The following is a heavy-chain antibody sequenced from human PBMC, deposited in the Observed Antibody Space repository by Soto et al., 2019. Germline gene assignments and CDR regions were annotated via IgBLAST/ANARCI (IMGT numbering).Heavy chain of an antibody. V-gene: IGHV1-3*01. J-gene: IGHJ4*02. CDR1: GYTFTSYA. CDR3: ARGPGGPDGPGDY. D-gene: IGHD2-15*01. CDR2: INAGNGNT. Sequence: QVQLVQSGAEVKKPGASVKVSCKASGYTFTSYAMHWVRHAPGQRLEWMGWINAGNGNTIYSQKFQGRVTITRDTSASTAYMELSSLRSEDTAVYYCARGPGGPDGPGDYWGQGTLVTVSS.